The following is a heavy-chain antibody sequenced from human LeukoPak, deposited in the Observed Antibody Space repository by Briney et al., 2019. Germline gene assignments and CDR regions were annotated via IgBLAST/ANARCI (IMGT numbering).Heavy chain of an antibody. J-gene: IGHJ4*02. CDR3: ARGFRSVTTWGYFDY. V-gene: IGHV3-66*01. Sequence: GGSLRLSCAASGFTVSTNYMSWVCQAPGKGLEWVSLIYSGGGTYYADSVKGRFTISRDNSRNTLSLQMNSLRVDDTAVYYCARGFRSVTTWGYFDYWGQGALVTVSS. D-gene: IGHD4-17*01. CDR2: IYSGGGT. CDR1: GFTVSTNY.